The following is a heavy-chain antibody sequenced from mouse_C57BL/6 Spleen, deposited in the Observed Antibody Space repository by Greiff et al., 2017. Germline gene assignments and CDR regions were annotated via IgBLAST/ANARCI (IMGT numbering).Heavy chain of an antibody. J-gene: IGHJ2*01. Sequence: QVQLQQSGAELVRPGTSVKVSCKASGYAFTNYLIEWVKQRPGQGLEWIGVINPGSGGTNYNEKFKGKATLTAEKSSSTAYMQLSSLTSEDSAVYFCARLLYDGYVYYFDYWGQGTTLTVSS. D-gene: IGHD2-3*01. CDR1: GYAFTNYL. CDR2: INPGSGGT. CDR3: ARLLYDGYVYYFDY. V-gene: IGHV1-54*01.